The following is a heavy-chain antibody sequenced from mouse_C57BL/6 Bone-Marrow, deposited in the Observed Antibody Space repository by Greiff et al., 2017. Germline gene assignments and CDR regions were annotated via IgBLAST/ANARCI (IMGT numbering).Heavy chain of an antibody. Sequence: VQLQQPGAELVKPGASVKLSCKASGYTFTSYWMQWVKQRPGQGLEWIGEIDPSDSYTNYNQKFKGKATLTVDTSSSTAYMQLSSRTSEDSAVYYCAREERGLDYWGQGTTLTVSS. CDR2: IDPSDSYT. CDR1: GYTFTSYW. J-gene: IGHJ2*01. V-gene: IGHV1-50*01. CDR3: AREERGLDY.